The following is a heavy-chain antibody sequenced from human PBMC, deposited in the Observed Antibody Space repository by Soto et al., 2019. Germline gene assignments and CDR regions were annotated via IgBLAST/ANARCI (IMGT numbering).Heavy chain of an antibody. D-gene: IGHD3-22*01. CDR3: AREIYYDSSGYVDY. Sequence: ASVKVSCKASGGTFSSYAISWVRQAPGQGLEWMGGIIPILGIANYAQKFQGRVTITADKSTSTAYMELSSLRSENTAVYYCAREIYYDSSGYVDYWGQGTLVTVSS. V-gene: IGHV1-69*10. CDR1: GGTFSSYA. J-gene: IGHJ4*02. CDR2: IIPILGIA.